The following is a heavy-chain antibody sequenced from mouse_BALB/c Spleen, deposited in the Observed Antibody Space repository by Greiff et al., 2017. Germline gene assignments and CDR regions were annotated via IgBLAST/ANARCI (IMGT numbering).Heavy chain of an antibody. J-gene: IGHJ4*01. CDR3: TRYGKNYAMDY. CDR2: ISSGGSYT. CDR1: GFTFSSYT. Sequence: EVQGVESGGGLVKPGGSLKLSCAASGFTFSSYTMSWVRQTPEKRLEWVATISSGGSYTYYPDSVKGRFTISRDNAKNTLYLQMSSLKSEDTAMYYCTRYGKNYAMDYWGQGTSVTVSS. V-gene: IGHV5-6-4*01. D-gene: IGHD2-1*01.